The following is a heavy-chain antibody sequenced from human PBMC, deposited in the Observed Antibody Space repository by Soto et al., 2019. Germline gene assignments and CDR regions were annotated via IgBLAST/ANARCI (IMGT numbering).Heavy chain of an antibody. CDR2: IYYSGIT. CDR1: GVSISDYY. V-gene: IGHV4-59*01. CDR3: AIGWSGYRNWFDP. J-gene: IGHJ5*02. Sequence: QVQLQESGPGLVKPSETLSLTCTVSGVSISDYYWSWLRQPPGKGLEWIGYIYYSGITNYNPSLKSRGTISVDTSRNHFSLKLSSVTAADTAVYYCAIGWSGYRNWFDPWGQGNLVTVSS. D-gene: IGHD3-3*01.